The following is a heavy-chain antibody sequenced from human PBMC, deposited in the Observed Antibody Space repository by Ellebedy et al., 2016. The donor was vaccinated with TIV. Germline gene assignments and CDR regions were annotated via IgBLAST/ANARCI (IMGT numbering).Heavy chain of an antibody. CDR3: ARVDIP. CDR2: AHYRGRT. J-gene: IGHJ5*02. D-gene: IGHD2-15*01. V-gene: IGHV4-39*07. CDR1: GDDITNSNYY. Sequence: SETLSLTXTVSGDDITNSNYYWGWVRQPLGKGLEWIGSAHYRGRTLYNETLKSRVTISMDTSKNQLSLEVTSVTAADMAMYYCARVDIPWGQGTLVTVSS.